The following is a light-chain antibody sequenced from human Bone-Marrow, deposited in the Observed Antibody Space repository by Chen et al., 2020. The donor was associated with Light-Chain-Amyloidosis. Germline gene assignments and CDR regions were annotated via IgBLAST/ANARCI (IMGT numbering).Light chain of an antibody. CDR3: QCYDSGIASLI. J-gene: IGLJ2*01. CDR1: SGSLASNY. Sequence: ILTHPHSLSQCPGKTVTSSCTGSSGSLASNYVQWYQQRPDSAPTIVIYEDNQSTSGVPHRFSGSIDSSSNSASLTISCLKTEDEADYYCQCYDSGIASLIFGGGTKLTVL. V-gene: IGLV6-57*02. CDR2: EDN.